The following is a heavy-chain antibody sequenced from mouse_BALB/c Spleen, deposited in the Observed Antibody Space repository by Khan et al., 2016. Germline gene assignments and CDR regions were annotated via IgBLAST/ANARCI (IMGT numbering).Heavy chain of an antibody. CDR1: GSNIKDTY. CDR3: ARGIYDYGFAY. J-gene: IGHJ3*01. V-gene: IGHV14-3*02. Sequence: VQLKQSGAELVKPGASVKLSCTASGSNIKDTYIHWVKQRPEQGLEWIGRIDPAIDNTKYDPKFQGKATIAADTSSNTAYLQLSSLTSEDTAVYYCARGIYDYGFAYWGQGTLVTVSA. D-gene: IGHD2-4*01. CDR2: IDPAIDNT.